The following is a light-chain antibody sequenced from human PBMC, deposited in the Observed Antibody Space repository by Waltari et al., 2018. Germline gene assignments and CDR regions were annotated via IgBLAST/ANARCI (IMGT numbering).Light chain of an antibody. V-gene: IGKV2-28*01. CDR1: QSLLHSNGYNC. Sequence: EIVMTQSPLSLPITPGEPASISCRSSQSLLHSNGYNCLDWYLQKPGQSPQFLIYLGSIRAAGVPDRFSGSGSGTEFTLNISKVEAEDVAVYYCMQSLQAPCTFGQGTKLEIK. CDR3: MQSLQAPCT. CDR2: LGS. J-gene: IGKJ2*02.